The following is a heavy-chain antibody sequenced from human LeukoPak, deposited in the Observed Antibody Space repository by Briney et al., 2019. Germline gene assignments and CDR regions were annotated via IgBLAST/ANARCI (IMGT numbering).Heavy chain of an antibody. J-gene: IGHJ5*02. D-gene: IGHD6-13*01. CDR1: GYTFTSYA. CDR3: ARERQQLVKGFDP. Sequence: ASVKVSCKASGYTFTSYAMHWVRQAPGQRLEWMGWINAGNGNTKYSHKFPVRVTITRDTSASTAYMYLSSLRSEDTAVYYCARERQQLVKGFDPWGQGTLVTVSS. CDR2: INAGNGNT. V-gene: IGHV1-3*01.